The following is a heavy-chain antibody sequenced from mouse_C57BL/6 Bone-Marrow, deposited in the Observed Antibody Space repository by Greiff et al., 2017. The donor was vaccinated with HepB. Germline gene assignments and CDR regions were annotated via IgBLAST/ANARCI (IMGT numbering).Heavy chain of an antibody. CDR3: ARGVGLRGFAY. CDR1: GYTFTSYW. D-gene: IGHD2-4*01. J-gene: IGHJ3*01. CDR2: IDPSDSET. Sequence: QVQLQQPGAELVRPGSSVKLSCKASGYTFTSYWMHWVKQRPIQGLEWIGNIDPSDSETHYNQKFKDKATLTVDKSSSTAYMQLSSLTSEDSAVYYWARGVGLRGFAYWGQGTLVTVSA. V-gene: IGHV1-52*01.